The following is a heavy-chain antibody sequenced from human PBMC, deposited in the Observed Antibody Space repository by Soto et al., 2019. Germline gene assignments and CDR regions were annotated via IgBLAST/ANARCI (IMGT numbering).Heavy chain of an antibody. CDR2: INPNSGGT. CDR3: ATIIAVAGTGVTVAWSAP. CDR1: GYTYTGYY. V-gene: IGHV1-2*04. D-gene: IGHD6-19*01. J-gene: IGHJ5*02. Sequence: VSVKVSCKASGYTYTGYYMHWVRQAPGQGLEWMGWINPNSGGTNYAQKFQGWVTMTRDTSISTAYMELSRLRSDDTAVYYCATIIAVAGTGVTVAWSAPWGQGTLVPVSS.